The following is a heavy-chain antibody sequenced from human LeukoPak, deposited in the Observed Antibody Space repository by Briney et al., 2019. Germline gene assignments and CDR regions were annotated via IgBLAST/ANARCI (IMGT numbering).Heavy chain of an antibody. J-gene: IGHJ4*02. CDR1: GFPFGSYV. CDR3: ARDHDWAFDL. Sequence: GGSLRLSCEASGFPFGSYVMSWVRQAPGKGLEWIAYINHNAEMIFYPDFVKGRFGISRDNAKNSLYLQMNALRYEGTAIYYCARDHDWAFDLWGQGTLVTVSS. D-gene: IGHD3-9*01. CDR2: INHNAEMI. V-gene: IGHV3-48*02.